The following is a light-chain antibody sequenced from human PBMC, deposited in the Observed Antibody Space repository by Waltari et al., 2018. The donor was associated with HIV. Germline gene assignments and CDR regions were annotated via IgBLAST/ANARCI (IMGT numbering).Light chain of an antibody. J-gene: IGLJ2*01. V-gene: IGLV2-8*01. CDR3: SSYAGINTYVL. CDR1: SSDVGGNNY. CDR2: EVY. Sequence: QSALTQPPSASGSPGQSVTIPCNGTSSDVGGNNYVPWYQQYPGKAPRLMIYEVYKRPSGVPHRFSGSKSGNTASLTVSGLQAEDEANYYCSSYAGINTYVLFGGGTKLTVL.